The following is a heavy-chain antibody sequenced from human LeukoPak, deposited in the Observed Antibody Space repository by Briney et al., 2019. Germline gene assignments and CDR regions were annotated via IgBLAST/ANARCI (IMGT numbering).Heavy chain of an antibody. V-gene: IGHV3-48*01. CDR3: AILIIVVMTAPAI. Sequence: GGSLRLSCAASGFTFSSYSMNWVRQAPGKGLGWISYISSRGSNIYYADSVKGRSPISRAKAKNSLYLQMNSLGAEDTAVYYCAILIIVVMTAPAIWGQGTMVTVSS. D-gene: IGHD2-21*02. J-gene: IGHJ3*02. CDR1: GFTFSSYS. CDR2: ISSRGSNI.